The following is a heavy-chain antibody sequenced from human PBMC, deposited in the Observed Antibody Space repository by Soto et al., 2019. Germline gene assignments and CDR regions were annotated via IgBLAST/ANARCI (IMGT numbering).Heavy chain of an antibody. V-gene: IGHV3-53*01. Sequence: DVQLVESGGGLIQPGESLRLSCAAFGLTISGKKYVAWVRQAPGKGLEWVSALYDVDGSFYADSVTGRFTTSSDSSKTTVYLQMDDLRPDATAVYYCATGHEREHAFDVWGQGTPVTISS. CDR3: ATGHEREHAFDV. CDR2: LYDVDGS. CDR1: GLTISGKKY. D-gene: IGHD1-1*01. J-gene: IGHJ3*01.